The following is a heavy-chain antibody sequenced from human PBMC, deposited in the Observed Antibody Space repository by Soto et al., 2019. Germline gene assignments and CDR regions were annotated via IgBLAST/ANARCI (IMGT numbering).Heavy chain of an antibody. CDR3: ASQYTRDYYYVMDV. V-gene: IGHV1-2*04. D-gene: IGHD2-2*02. CDR1: GYTFTGYY. Sequence: ASVKVSCKASGYTFTGYYMHWVRQAPGQGLEWMGWRNPNSGGTNYAQKFQGWVTMTRDTSISTAYMELSRLRSDDTAVYYCASQYTRDYYYVMDVWGQGTTVIVSS. CDR2: RNPNSGGT. J-gene: IGHJ6*02.